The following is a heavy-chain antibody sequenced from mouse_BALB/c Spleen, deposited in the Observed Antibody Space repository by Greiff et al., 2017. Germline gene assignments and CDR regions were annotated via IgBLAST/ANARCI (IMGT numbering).Heavy chain of an antibody. D-gene: IGHD1-1*01. V-gene: IGHV3-2*02. CDR3: AIYGSSYRYAMDY. CDR2: ISYSGST. CDR1: GYSITSDYA. J-gene: IGHJ4*01. Sequence: VQLKESGPGLVKPSQSLSLTCTVTGYSITSDYAWNWIRQFPGNKLEWMGYISYSGSTSYNPSLKSRISITRDTSKNQFFLQLNSVTTEDTATYYCAIYGSSYRYAMDYWGQGTSVTVSS.